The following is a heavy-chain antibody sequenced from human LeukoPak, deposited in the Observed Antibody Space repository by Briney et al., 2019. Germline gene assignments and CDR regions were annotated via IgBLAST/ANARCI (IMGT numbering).Heavy chain of an antibody. D-gene: IGHD3-3*01. J-gene: IGHJ4*02. Sequence: ASVKVSCKASGYTFTSYGISWVRQAPGQGLEWMGWISAYNGNTNYAQKLQGRVTMTTDTSTSTAHMELRSLRSDDTAVYYCATSGHLEWLFHPLDYWGQGTLVTVSS. CDR3: ATSGHLEWLFHPLDY. CDR1: GYTFTSYG. V-gene: IGHV1-18*01. CDR2: ISAYNGNT.